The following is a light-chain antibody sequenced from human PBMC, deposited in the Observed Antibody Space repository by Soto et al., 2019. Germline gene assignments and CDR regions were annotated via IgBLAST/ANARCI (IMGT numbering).Light chain of an antibody. CDR2: WAS. CDR3: HQYYSLPYT. CDR1: QNVLYSSNNQNY. J-gene: IGKJ2*01. Sequence: DIVLTQSPDSLTVSLGERATINCKSSQNVLYSSNNQNYLAWYQQKPGQPPKLLIYWASTREFGVPDRFSGSGSGTDFTLTISSLQAGDVAVYYCHQYYSLPYTFGQGTKLEIK. V-gene: IGKV4-1*01.